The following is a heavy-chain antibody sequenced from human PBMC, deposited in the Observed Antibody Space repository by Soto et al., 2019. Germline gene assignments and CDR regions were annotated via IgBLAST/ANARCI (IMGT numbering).Heavy chain of an antibody. CDR1: GLPFRGIA. D-gene: IGHD2-8*01. CDR3: AKPRILRNATPDY. J-gene: IGHJ4*02. V-gene: IGHV3-23*01. CDR2: ISGSGGST. Sequence: EVQLLESGGGLVQPGGSRGPSLAASGLPFRGIAWTWVRQAPGRGLEWVSAISGSGGSTYYADSVKGRFTISRDNSKNTLYLQMNSLRAEDTAVYYCAKPRILRNATPDYWGQGTLVTVSS.